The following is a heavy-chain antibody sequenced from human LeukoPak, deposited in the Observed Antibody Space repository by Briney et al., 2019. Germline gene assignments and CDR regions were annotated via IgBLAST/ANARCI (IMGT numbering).Heavy chain of an antibody. CDR3: ARVPQDCSSTSCFGDWFDP. CDR2: LYYSGST. Sequence: SETLSLTCTVSGGSISSYYWSWTRQPPGEGLEWIGYLYYSGSTNYNPFLKSRVTISVDTSKNQFSLKLSSVTAADTAVYYCARVPQDCSSTSCFGDWFDPWGQGTLVTVSS. D-gene: IGHD2-2*01. J-gene: IGHJ5*02. V-gene: IGHV4-59*01. CDR1: GGSISSYY.